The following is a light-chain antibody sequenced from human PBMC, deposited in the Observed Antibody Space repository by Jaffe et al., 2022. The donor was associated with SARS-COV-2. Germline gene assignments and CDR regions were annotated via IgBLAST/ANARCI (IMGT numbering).Light chain of an antibody. CDR3: QQLHNNPLT. CDR1: QGISSY. J-gene: IGKJ4*01. Sequence: DIQLTQSPSFLSASVGDRVTITCRASQGISSYLAWYQQKPGKAPKLLIYAASTLQSGVPSRFSGSGSGTEFTLTISSLQPEDFATYYCQQLHNNPLTFGGGTKVEIK. CDR2: AAS. V-gene: IGKV1-9*01.